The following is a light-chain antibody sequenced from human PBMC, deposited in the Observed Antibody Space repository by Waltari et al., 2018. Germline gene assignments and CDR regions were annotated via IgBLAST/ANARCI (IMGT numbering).Light chain of an antibody. V-gene: IGKV3D-15*01. CDR2: GAS. CDR3: QQYNNWPPYT. CDR1: QSVRSS. J-gene: IGKJ2*01. Sequence: EVVMTQSPATLAVSPGERATLSCRASQSVRSSLAWYQQKPGQAPRLLLYGASTRATVIPDRFSGSGSGTEFTLTISSLQSEDFAIYYCQQYNNWPPYTFGQGTKLEIK.